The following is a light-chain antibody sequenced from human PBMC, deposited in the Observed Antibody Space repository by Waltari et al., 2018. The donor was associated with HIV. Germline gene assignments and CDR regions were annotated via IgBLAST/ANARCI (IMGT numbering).Light chain of an antibody. CDR1: SRDVGSYNL. CDR3: CSYAGSSTFV. Sequence: QSALTQPASGSGSPGQSSTISCSGTSRDVGSYNLVSWYQQHPGKAPKLMIYEVSKRPSGVSNRFSGSKSGNTASLTISGLQAEDEADYYCCSYAGSSTFVFGGGTKLTVL. J-gene: IGLJ2*01. CDR2: EVS. V-gene: IGLV2-23*02.